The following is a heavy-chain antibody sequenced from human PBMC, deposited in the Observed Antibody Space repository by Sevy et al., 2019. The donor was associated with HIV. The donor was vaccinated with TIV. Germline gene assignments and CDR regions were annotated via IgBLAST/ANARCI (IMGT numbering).Heavy chain of an antibody. J-gene: IGHJ4*02. D-gene: IGHD2-2*02. CDR3: ARLRWDLVVVPGATPGCYFDS. CDR1: GDSINTYY. CDR2: VSHSGNT. V-gene: IGHV4-59*08. Sequence: SETLSLTCTVSGDSINTYYWSWIRQPPGKGLEWIGYVSHSGNTNYNPSLKSRVSMSVDTSTNQFSLKVKSVTAADTAVYYCARLRWDLVVVPGATPGCYFDSWGQGTLGTVSS.